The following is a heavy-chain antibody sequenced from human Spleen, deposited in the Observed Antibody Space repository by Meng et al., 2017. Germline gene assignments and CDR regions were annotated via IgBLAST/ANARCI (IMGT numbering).Heavy chain of an antibody. V-gene: IGHV1-2*02. J-gene: IGHJ4*02. CDR2: INPNSGGT. Sequence: ASVKVSCKTSGYTFTGYYMHWVRQAPGQGLEWMGWINPNSGGTDYAQKFQGRVTMTRDTSISTVYMHLSSLRSDDTAVYYCARDRSRYFDYWGQGTLVTVS. CDR1: GYTFTGYY. CDR3: ARDRSRYFDY.